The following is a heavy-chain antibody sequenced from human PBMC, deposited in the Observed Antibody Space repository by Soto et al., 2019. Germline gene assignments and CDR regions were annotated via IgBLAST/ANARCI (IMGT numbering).Heavy chain of an antibody. V-gene: IGHV3-21*06. Sequence: VGSLRLSCASSGFMFSAYTMNWVRQAPGKGLEWLSSISDDSSYIDYADSLRGRFTVSRDNARNSLYLQIDSLGVEDTAVYYCANNYYFKHWGPGTLVTVSS. CDR2: ISDDSSYI. D-gene: IGHD3-10*01. CDR3: ANNYYFKH. J-gene: IGHJ1*01. CDR1: GFMFSAYT.